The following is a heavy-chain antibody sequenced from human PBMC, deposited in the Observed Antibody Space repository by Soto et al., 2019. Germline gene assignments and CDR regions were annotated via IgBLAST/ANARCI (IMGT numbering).Heavy chain of an antibody. D-gene: IGHD3-10*01. CDR2: IWYDGSNK. CDR1: GFTFSSYD. CDR3: AREEPMVRGVIPYYYGMDV. J-gene: IGHJ6*02. V-gene: IGHV3-33*01. Sequence: QVQLVESGGGVVQPGRSLRLSCEASGFTFSSYDMHWVRQAPGKGLEWVAVIWYDGSNKYYADSVKGRFTISRDNSKNTLYLQMNSLRAEDTAVYYCAREEPMVRGVIPYYYGMDVWGQGTTVTVSS.